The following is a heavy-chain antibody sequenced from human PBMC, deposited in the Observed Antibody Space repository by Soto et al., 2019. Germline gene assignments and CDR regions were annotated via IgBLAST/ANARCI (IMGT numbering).Heavy chain of an antibody. Sequence: SQTLSLTCALSGDSVYSNSAAWNWIRQSPSRGLEWLGRTYYSSKWYNDYAVAVKSRITINPDTSKNQFSLQLNSVTPEDTAVYYCARWIQGSHAFEIWGQGTTVTVSS. J-gene: IGHJ3*02. CDR3: ARWIQGSHAFEI. CDR1: GDSVYSNSAA. V-gene: IGHV6-1*01. D-gene: IGHD5-18*01. CDR2: TYYSSKWYN.